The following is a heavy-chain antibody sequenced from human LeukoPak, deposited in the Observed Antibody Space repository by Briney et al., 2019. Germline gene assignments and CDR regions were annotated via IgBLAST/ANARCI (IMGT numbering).Heavy chain of an antibody. V-gene: IGHV4-34*01. Sequence: SETLSLTCAVYGGSFSGYYWSWIRQPPGKGLEWIGEINHSGSTNYNPSLKSRVTISVDTSKNQFSLKLSSVTAADTAVYYCAGRLGIAGTYYFDYWGQGTLVTVSS. CDR2: INHSGST. J-gene: IGHJ4*02. CDR1: GGSFSGYY. CDR3: AGRLGIAGTYYFDY. D-gene: IGHD6-13*01.